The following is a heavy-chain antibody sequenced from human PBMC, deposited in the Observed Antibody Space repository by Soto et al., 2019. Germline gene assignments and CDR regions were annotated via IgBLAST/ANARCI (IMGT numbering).Heavy chain of an antibody. CDR3: AVQSPQLLWFGESHRLPFDP. J-gene: IGHJ5*02. V-gene: IGHV1-8*01. Sequence: ASVKVSCKASGYTFTSYDINWVRQATGQGLEWMGWMNPNSGNTGYAQKFQGRVTMTRNTSISTAYMELSSLRSEDTAVYYCAVQSPQLLWFGESHRLPFDPWGQGTLVTVSS. D-gene: IGHD3-10*01. CDR1: GYTFTSYD. CDR2: MNPNSGNT.